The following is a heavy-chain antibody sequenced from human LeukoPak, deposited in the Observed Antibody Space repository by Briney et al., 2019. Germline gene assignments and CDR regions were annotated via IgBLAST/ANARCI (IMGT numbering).Heavy chain of an antibody. D-gene: IGHD3-10*01. J-gene: IGHJ4*02. CDR2: ISYDGSNK. CDR1: GFTFSSYG. V-gene: IGHV3-30*18. Sequence: GRSLRLSCAASGFTFSSYGMHWVRQAPGKGLEWVAVISYDGSNKYYADSVKGRFTISRDNSKNTLYLQMNSLRAEDTAVYYCAKLTGSYYGSGSYSALDYWGQGTLVTVSS. CDR3: AKLTGSYYGSGSYSALDY.